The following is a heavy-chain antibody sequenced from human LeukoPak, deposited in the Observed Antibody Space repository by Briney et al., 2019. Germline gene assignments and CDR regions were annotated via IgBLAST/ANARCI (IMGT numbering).Heavy chain of an antibody. CDR2: IYHSGST. J-gene: IGHJ4*02. CDR1: GGSINSSSYY. V-gene: IGHV4-39*07. D-gene: IGHD3-22*01. CDR3: ARDNDSSGSIWGY. Sequence: PSETLSLTCTVSGGSINSSSYYWGWIRQPPGKGLEWIGSIYHSGSTYYNPSLKSRVTISVDTSKNQFSLKLSSVTAADTAVYYCARDNDSSGSIWGYWGQGTLVTVSS.